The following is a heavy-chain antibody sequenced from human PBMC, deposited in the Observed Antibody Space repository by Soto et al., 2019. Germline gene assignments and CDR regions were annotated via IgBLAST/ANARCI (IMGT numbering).Heavy chain of an antibody. Sequence: QVQLQQWGAGLLKPSETLSLTCAVYGGSFSGYYWTWIRQPPGTGREWIGEINHSGNTNYNPSLKSRVTISVDTSKNQFSLKLTSVTAADTAVYYCARDKITGLFEYWGQGTLVTVSS. CDR2: INHSGNT. J-gene: IGHJ4*02. CDR1: GGSFSGYY. D-gene: IGHD2-8*02. V-gene: IGHV4-34*01. CDR3: ARDKITGLFEY.